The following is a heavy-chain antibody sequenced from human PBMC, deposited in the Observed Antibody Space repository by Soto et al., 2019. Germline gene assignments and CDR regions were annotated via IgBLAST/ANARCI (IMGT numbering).Heavy chain of an antibody. CDR2: ILPIFGTT. J-gene: IGHJ6*02. V-gene: IGHV1-69*06. D-gene: IGHD3-9*01. Sequence: QVQLVQSGAEVKKPGSSVKVSCKASGLIFSSYAISWVRQAPGQGLEGVGGILPIFGTTNYAQRFKGRVTITADTSTTTTYLDLSSLRSEDTAVYFCVRGANYYISTGKGYYFPGMDVWGQGTTVTVSS. CDR1: GLIFSSYA. CDR3: VRGANYYISTGKGYYFPGMDV.